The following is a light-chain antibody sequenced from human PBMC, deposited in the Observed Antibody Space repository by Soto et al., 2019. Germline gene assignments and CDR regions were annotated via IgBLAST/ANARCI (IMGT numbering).Light chain of an antibody. V-gene: IGKV3-15*01. CDR2: DSS. J-gene: IGKJ3*01. CDR3: QQYDEWPLT. Sequence: VLTQSPATLSVSPGEGATLSCRASQSVGRSLAWYQQKPGQTPRLLMFDSSTRATGIPAKFSSSGSGTEFTLTISSLQSEDFAIFYCQQYDEWPLTFGPGTKVEI. CDR1: QSVGRS.